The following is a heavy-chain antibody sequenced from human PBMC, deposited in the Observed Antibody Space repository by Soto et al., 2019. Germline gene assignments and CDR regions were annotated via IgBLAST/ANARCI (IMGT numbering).Heavy chain of an antibody. CDR1: GFTFRGSE. J-gene: IGHJ5*02. Sequence: QTGGALRLSCEASGFTFRGSEMHWVRQAPGKGLEWVAFVSYDGDDQYYADSVKSRFTVSRDNSGNTLHLQMDSLRPEDTAFYYCARASYFSEKTAYYAKSFKWFDPWGQGTLVTVSS. CDR3: ARASYFSEKTAYYAKSFKWFDP. D-gene: IGHD3-9*01. CDR2: VSYDGDDQ. V-gene: IGHV3-30-3*01.